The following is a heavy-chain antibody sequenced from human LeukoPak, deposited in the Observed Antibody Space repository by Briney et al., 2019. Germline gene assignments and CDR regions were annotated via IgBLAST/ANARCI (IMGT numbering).Heavy chain of an antibody. J-gene: IGHJ4*02. CDR2: ISSSSSYI. CDR3: ARVRGGDSYTLAY. D-gene: IGHD2-21*02. V-gene: IGHV3-21*01. Sequence: GGSLRLSCAASGFTFRGYSLNWVRQAPGKGLEWVSSISSSSSYIYYADSVKGRFTISRDNAKNSLFLQMNSLRAEDTAVYYCARVRGGDSYTLAYWGQGTLVTVSS. CDR1: GFTFRGYS.